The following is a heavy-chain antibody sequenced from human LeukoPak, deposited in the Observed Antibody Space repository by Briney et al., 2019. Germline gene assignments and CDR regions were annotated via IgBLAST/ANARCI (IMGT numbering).Heavy chain of an antibody. V-gene: IGHV1-2*02. Sequence: ASVKVSCKASGYTFTGYYMHWVRQAPGQGLEWMGWINPNSGGTNYAQKFQGRVTMTRDTSISTAYMELSGLRSDDTAVYYCARGGVYSSGWLTPSDYWGQGTLVTVSS. J-gene: IGHJ4*02. CDR1: GYTFTGYY. CDR3: ARGGVYSSGWLTPSDY. CDR2: INPNSGGT. D-gene: IGHD6-19*01.